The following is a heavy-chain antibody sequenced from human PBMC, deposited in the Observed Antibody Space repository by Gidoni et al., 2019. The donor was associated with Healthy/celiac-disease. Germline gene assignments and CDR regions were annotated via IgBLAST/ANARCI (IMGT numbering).Heavy chain of an antibody. CDR1: GFSLSTSGMC. CDR2: IDWDDDK. J-gene: IGHJ3*02. CDR3: ARTHGSLGYCSRGHAFDI. V-gene: IGHV2-70*01. D-gene: IGHD2-2*01. Sequence: QVTLRESGPALVKPTQTLTLTCTFSGFSLSTSGMCVSWIRQPPGKALEWLALIDWDDDKYYSTSLKTRLTISKDTSKNQVVLTMTNMDPVDTATYYCARTHGSLGYCSRGHAFDIWGQGTMVTVSS.